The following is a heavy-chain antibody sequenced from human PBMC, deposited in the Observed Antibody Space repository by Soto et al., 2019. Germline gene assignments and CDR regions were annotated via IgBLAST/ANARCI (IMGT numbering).Heavy chain of an antibody. CDR1: GGTFSSYA. J-gene: IGHJ4*02. CDR3: ARDSSGYYLEYYFDY. Sequence: ASVKVSCKASGGTFSSYAISWVRQAPGQGLEWMGGIIPIFGTANYAQKFQGRVTITADKSTSTAYMELSSLRSEDTAVYYCARDSSGYYLEYYFDYWGQGTLVTVSS. D-gene: IGHD3-22*01. CDR2: IIPIFGTA. V-gene: IGHV1-69*06.